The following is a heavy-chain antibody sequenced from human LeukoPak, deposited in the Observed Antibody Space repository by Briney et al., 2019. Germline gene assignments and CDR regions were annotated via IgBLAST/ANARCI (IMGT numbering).Heavy chain of an antibody. CDR2: VDPEDGET. CDR1: GYTFTDYY. CDR3: ATAVITSLDY. J-gene: IGHJ4*02. D-gene: IGHD3-22*01. Sequence: ASVEVSCKVSGYTFTDYYMHWVQQAPGKGLEWMGLVDPEDGETIYAEKFQGRVTITADTSTDTAYMELSSLRSEDTAVYYCATAVITSLDYWGQGTLVTVSS. V-gene: IGHV1-69-2*01.